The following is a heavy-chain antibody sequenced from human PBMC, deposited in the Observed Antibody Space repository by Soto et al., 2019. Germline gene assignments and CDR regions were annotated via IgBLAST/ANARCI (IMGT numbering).Heavy chain of an antibody. CDR2: ISISGSII. D-gene: IGHD3-10*01. V-gene: IGHV3-48*01. J-gene: IGHJ4*02. Sequence: EVQLVESGGGLVQPGGSLRLSCAASGFSFSTYGMNWVRQAPGKGLEWLSYISISGSIIYYAECVKGRFTVSRDNAKNSRYLQLNSLRAEDTAVYYCASGRDSGGYSYWGQGTLVTVSS. CDR1: GFSFSTYG. CDR3: ASGRDSGGYSY.